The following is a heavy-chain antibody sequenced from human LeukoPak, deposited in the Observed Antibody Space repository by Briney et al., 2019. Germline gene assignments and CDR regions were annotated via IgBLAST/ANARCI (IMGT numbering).Heavy chain of an antibody. Sequence: SVKVSCKASGGTFSSYAISWVRQAPGQGLEWMGRIIPILGIANYAQKFQGRVTITADKSTSTAYMELNSLRSEDTAVYYCARGSPHYYGDYLSSYFDYWGQGTLVTVSS. CDR1: GGTFSSYA. J-gene: IGHJ4*02. CDR3: ARGSPHYYGDYLSSYFDY. D-gene: IGHD4-17*01. V-gene: IGHV1-69*04. CDR2: IIPILGIA.